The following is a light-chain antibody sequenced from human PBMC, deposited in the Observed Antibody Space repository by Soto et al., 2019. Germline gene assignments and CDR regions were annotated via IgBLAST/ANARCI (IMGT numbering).Light chain of an antibody. Sequence: DIQMTQSPSPLSASVGDRVTITCRASQNINTFLNWYHQKPGKAPKLLISAASTLQNGVPSRFSGSGSGIEFTRTIDSLQPEDFATYYCQQSFSVPLFTFGQGTKLEV. V-gene: IGKV1-39*01. CDR1: QNINTF. CDR3: QQSFSVPLFT. J-gene: IGKJ2*01. CDR2: AAS.